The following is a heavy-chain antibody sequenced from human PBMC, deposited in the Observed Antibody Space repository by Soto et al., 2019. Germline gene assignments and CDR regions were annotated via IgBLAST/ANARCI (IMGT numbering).Heavy chain of an antibody. V-gene: IGHV1-69*06. CDR1: GGTFSSYA. J-gene: IGHJ6*02. CDR2: IIPIFGTA. CDR3: ARDQSTTMVRGALVYYYYGMDV. Sequence: GASVKVSCKASGGTFSSYAISWVRQAPGQGLEWMGGIIPIFGTANYAQKFQGRVTITADKSTSTAYMELSSLRSEDTAVYYCARDQSTTMVRGALVYYYYGMDVWGQGTTVTVSS. D-gene: IGHD3-10*01.